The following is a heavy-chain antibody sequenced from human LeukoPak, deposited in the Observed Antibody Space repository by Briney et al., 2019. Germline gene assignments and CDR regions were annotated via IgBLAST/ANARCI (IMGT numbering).Heavy chain of an antibody. CDR3: AKEAQVAGTISGSGFDY. J-gene: IGHJ4*02. D-gene: IGHD6-19*01. CDR2: ISWNSGSI. V-gene: IGHV3-9*03. Sequence: GRSLRLSCAASGFTFDDYAMHWVRQAPGKGLEWVSGISWNSGSIGYADSVKGRFTISRGNAKNSLYLQMNSLRAEDMALYYCAKEAQVAGTISGSGFDYWGQGTLATVSS. CDR1: GFTFDDYA.